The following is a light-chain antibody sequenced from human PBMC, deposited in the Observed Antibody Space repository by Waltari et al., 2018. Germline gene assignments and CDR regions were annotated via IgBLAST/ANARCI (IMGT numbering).Light chain of an antibody. CDR2: WAS. CDR1: QSLLYSSNNKNY. J-gene: IGKJ1*01. CDR3: QQYYRIPWT. V-gene: IGKV4-1*01. Sequence: DIVMTQSPDSLSVSLGERATINCKSGQSLLYSSNNKNYLAWYQQKPGQPPRLLISWASNRESGVPDRFSGSGSGTDFTLTISSLQAEDVAIYYCQQYYRIPWTFGQGTKVEIK.